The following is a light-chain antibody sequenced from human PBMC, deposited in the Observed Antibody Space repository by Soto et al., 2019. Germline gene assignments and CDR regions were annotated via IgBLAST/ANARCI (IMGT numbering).Light chain of an antibody. CDR1: QGISSY. CDR2: AAS. V-gene: IGKV1-8*01. Sequence: AIRMTQSPSSFSASTGDRVTITCRASQGISSYLAWYQQKPGKAPKLLIYAASTLQSGVPSRFSGSGSGTHFTLTISRLQSEDFATYYCQQYHSYPPYTFGQWTKLEIK. J-gene: IGKJ2*01. CDR3: QQYHSYPPYT.